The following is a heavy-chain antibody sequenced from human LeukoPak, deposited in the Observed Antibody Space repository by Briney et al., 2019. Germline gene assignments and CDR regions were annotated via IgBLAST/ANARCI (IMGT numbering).Heavy chain of an antibody. J-gene: IGHJ4*02. Sequence: SVKVSCKASGGTFSSYAISWVRQAPGQGLEWMGGIIPIFGTANYAQKFQGRVTITADESTSTAYMELSSLRSEDTAVYYCAGGGENEYSSPPWEYYFDYWGQGTLVTVSS. CDR3: AGGGENEYSSPPWEYYFDY. CDR2: IIPIFGTA. V-gene: IGHV1-69*01. CDR1: GGTFSSYA. D-gene: IGHD6-6*01.